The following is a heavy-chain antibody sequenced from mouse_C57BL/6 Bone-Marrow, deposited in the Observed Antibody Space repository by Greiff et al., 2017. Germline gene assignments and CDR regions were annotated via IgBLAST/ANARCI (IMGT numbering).Heavy chain of an antibody. CDR2: IYPRSGNT. CDR1: GYTFTSYG. Sequence: QVQLQQSGAELARPGASVKLSCKASGYTFTSYGISWVKQRTGQGLEWIGEIYPRSGNTYYNEKFKGKATLTADKSSSTAYMELRSLTSEDSAVYFCAEGYAMDYWSQGTSVTVSS. J-gene: IGHJ4*01. CDR3: AEGYAMDY. V-gene: IGHV1-81*01.